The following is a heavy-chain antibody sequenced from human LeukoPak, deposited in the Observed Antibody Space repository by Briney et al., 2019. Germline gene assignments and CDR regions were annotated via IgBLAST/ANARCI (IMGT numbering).Heavy chain of an antibody. CDR3: ASWGKKVDY. V-gene: IGHV3-21*01. Sequence: GGSLRPSCAAPGFTFSSYSMNWVRQAPGKGLEWVSSISSTSSYIYYADSVKGRFTISRDNAKNSLSLQMNSLRAEDTAVYYCASWGKKVDYWGQGTLVTVSS. CDR2: ISSTSSYI. CDR1: GFTFSSYS. J-gene: IGHJ4*02. D-gene: IGHD3-16*01.